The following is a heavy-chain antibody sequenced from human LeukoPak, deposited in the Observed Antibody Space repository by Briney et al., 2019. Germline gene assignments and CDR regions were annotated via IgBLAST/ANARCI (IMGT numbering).Heavy chain of an antibody. Sequence: SETLSLSCAVSGGSISSNTWWSWVRQPPGKGLEWIGEISHSGSTKYNPSLKSRVTISVDKSKNQFSLKLSSVTAADTAVYYCARGSADWPLDYWGQGTLVTVSS. CDR3: ARGSADWPLDY. J-gene: IGHJ4*02. CDR2: ISHSGST. D-gene: IGHD3/OR15-3a*01. V-gene: IGHV4-4*02. CDR1: GGSISSNTW.